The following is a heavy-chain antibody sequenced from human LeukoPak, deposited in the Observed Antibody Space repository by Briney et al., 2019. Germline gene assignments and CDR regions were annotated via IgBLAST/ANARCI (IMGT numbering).Heavy chain of an antibody. Sequence: GGSLRLSCAASGFTFSSYGMHWVRQAPGKGLEWVAFIRYDGSNKYYADSVKGRFTISRDNSKNMLYLQMNSLRAEDTAVYYCAKVGDYDILTGYYLSGAFDIWGQGTMVTVSS. CDR1: GFTFSSYG. D-gene: IGHD3-9*01. V-gene: IGHV3-30*02. CDR2: IRYDGSNK. CDR3: AKVGDYDILTGYYLSGAFDI. J-gene: IGHJ3*02.